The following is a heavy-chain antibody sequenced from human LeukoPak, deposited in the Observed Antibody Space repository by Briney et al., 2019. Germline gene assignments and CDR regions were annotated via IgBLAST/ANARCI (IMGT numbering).Heavy chain of an antibody. CDR3: ARDRVYYDSSGYYRRINWFDP. Sequence: GGSLRLSCAASGFTFSCYAMSWVRQAPGKGLEWVSAISGSGGSTYYADSVKGRFTISRDNSKNTLYLQMNSLRAEDTAVYYCARDRVYYDSSGYYRRINWFDPWGQGTLVTVSS. J-gene: IGHJ5*02. CDR2: ISGSGGST. V-gene: IGHV3-23*01. D-gene: IGHD3-22*01. CDR1: GFTFSCYA.